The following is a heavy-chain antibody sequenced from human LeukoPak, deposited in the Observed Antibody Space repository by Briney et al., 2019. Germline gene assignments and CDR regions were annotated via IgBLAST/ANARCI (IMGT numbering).Heavy chain of an antibody. V-gene: IGHV4-34*01. CDR1: GGSFSGYY. D-gene: IGHD5-24*01. CDR2: INHSGST. J-gene: IGHJ5*02. Sequence: SETLSLTCAVYGGSFSGYYWSWIRQPPGKGREWIGEINHSGSTNYNPSLKSPVTISVDTSKNQFSLKLSSGTAADTAVYYCARESLTWLQSRTSWFDPWGQGTLVTVSS. CDR3: ARESLTWLQSRTSWFDP.